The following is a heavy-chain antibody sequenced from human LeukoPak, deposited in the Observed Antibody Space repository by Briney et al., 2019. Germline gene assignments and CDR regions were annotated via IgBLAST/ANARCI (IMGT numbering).Heavy chain of an antibody. J-gene: IGHJ3*01. D-gene: IGHD3-9*01. V-gene: IGHV3-30*02. CDR2: IHYDGNSK. CDR3: AIEISRLVIHAFDL. Sequence: GGSLRLSCAASGFSFSSSAMHWVRQAPGKGLDWVAFIHYDGNSKYYADSVRGRFTISRDNPKNTVYLQMNSLSTEDTAVYYCAIEISRLVIHAFDLWGQGTMATVSS. CDR1: GFSFSSSA.